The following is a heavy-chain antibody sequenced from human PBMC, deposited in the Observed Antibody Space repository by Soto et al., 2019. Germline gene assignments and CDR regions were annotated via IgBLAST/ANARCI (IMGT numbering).Heavy chain of an antibody. CDR2: IDPSGGST. CDR1: GYAFAIYY. V-gene: IGHV1-46*01. D-gene: IGHD2-2*01. CDR3: AGWGGCSSTTSLTNRNDEWFDP. J-gene: IGHJ5*02. Sequence: ASVKVSCKASGYAFAIYYMHWVRQAPGQGLEWMGIIDPSGGSTSYAQKFRGRVTMTRDTSTSTVYMELSSLRAEDTAVYYCAGWGGCSSTTSLTNRNDEWFDPCGQRTLVPVSS.